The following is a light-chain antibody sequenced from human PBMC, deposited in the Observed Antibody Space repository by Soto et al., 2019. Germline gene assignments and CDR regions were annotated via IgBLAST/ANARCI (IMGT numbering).Light chain of an antibody. CDR3: QQYYRPPLT. CDR2: WAS. Sequence: DIVMTQSPDSLAVSLGERATINCKSSQSVLYSSNNKNYLAWYQQKPGQPPKLRIYWASTRESGIADRFSGSGYGTDFTLTISSLQAEDVAVYYCQQYYRPPLTFGGGTKVEIK. CDR1: QSVLYSSNNKNY. J-gene: IGKJ4*01. V-gene: IGKV4-1*01.